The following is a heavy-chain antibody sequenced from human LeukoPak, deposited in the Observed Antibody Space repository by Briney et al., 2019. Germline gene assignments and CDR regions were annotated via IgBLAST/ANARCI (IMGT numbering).Heavy chain of an antibody. D-gene: IGHD3-10*01. CDR3: AKDIGGLTYFAY. J-gene: IGHJ4*02. CDR1: GFTFDDYA. V-gene: IGHV3-9*01. CDR2: ISRNSGSI. Sequence: GGSLRLSCAASGFTFDDYAMHWVRQAPGNGLEWVSGISRNSGSIGYADSVKGRFTISRDNAKNSLYLQMNRLRAEDTALYYCAKDIGGLTYFAYWGQGTLVTVSS.